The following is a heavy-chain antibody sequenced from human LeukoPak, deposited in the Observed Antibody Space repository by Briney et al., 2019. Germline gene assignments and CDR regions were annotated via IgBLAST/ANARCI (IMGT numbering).Heavy chain of an antibody. D-gene: IGHD3-10*01. CDR3: ARVLMVRGVSTGGY. J-gene: IGHJ4*02. Sequence: ASVNVSCKASGYTFTSYGISWVRQAPGQGLEWMGWISAYNGNTNYAQKLQGRVTMTTDTSTSTAYMEMRRVRSDDTAVYYCARVLMVRGVSTGGYWGEGTLVTVSS. CDR1: GYTFTSYG. V-gene: IGHV1-18*01. CDR2: ISAYNGNT.